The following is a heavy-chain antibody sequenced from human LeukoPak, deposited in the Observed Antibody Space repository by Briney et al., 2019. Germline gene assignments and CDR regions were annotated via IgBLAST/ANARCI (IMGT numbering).Heavy chain of an antibody. CDR1: GGSISSSSYY. Sequence: MASDTLSLTCTVSGGSISSSSYYWGWIRQPPGKGLEWIGNIYYSGSTYYNPSLKSRVTISVDTSKNQFSLKLSSVTAADTAVYYCASPDYGWRSYSYWGQGNCFLVSS. CDR3: ASPDYGWRSYSY. D-gene: IGHD3-10*01. V-gene: IGHV4-39*01. CDR2: IYYSGST. J-gene: IGHJ4*02.